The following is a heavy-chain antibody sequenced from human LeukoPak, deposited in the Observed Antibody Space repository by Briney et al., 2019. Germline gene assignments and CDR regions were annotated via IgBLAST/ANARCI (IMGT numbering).Heavy chain of an antibody. J-gene: IGHJ4*02. CDR3: ARDLITGYSSGRYGLHGY. V-gene: IGHV1-2*02. Sequence: ASVKVSCKASGYTFTGYYMHWVRQAPGQGLEWMGWINPNSGGTNYAQKFQGRVTMTRDTSISTAYMELSRLRSDDTAVYYCARDLITGYSSGRYGLHGYWGQGTLVTVSS. CDR1: GYTFTGYY. CDR2: INPNSGGT. D-gene: IGHD6-19*01.